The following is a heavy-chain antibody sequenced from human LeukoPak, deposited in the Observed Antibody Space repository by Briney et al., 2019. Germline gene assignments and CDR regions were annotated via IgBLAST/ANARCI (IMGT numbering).Heavy chain of an antibody. D-gene: IGHD6-13*01. J-gene: IGHJ1*01. CDR1: GFTFSSYA. V-gene: IGHV3-23*01. CDR3: AKDSSSWFGTPTWYFQH. CDR2: ISGSGGST. Sequence: GGSLRLSCAASGFTFSSYAMSWVRQAPGKGLEWVSAISGSGGSTYYADSVKGRFTISRDNSKNTLYLQMNSLRAEDMAVYYCAKDSSSWFGTPTWYFQHWGQGTLVTVSS.